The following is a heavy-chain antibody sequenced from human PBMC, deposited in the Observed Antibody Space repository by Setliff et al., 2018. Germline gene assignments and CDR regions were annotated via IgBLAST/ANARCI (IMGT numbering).Heavy chain of an antibody. Sequence: SETLSLTCSASGGSISSYSWGWIRQPPGKGLEWIGFFYYNGATNYNPSLKSRVTISVDTSKNQFSLNLNSVTAADTAVYYCARAPQYSNFWYALSWFDPWGQGTLVTVSS. D-gene: IGHD3-3*01. CDR1: GGSISSYS. CDR3: ARAPQYSNFWYALSWFDP. J-gene: IGHJ5*02. V-gene: IGHV4-59*12. CDR2: FYYNGAT.